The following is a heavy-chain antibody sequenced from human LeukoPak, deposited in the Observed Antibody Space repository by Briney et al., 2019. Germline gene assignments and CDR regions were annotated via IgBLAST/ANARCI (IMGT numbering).Heavy chain of an antibody. CDR2: IDPRDSRT. D-gene: IGHD2-2*01. Sequence: GESLKISCNGSGYXFSSYWISWVRQMPGKGLEWMGVIDPRDSRTTYSPSFQDQVTISADKSISTAYLQWTSLKASDTAMYYCARHLSDITSSPNYWGPGTLVTVSS. J-gene: IGHJ4*02. CDR3: ARHLSDITSSPNY. CDR1: GYXFSSYW. V-gene: IGHV5-51*01.